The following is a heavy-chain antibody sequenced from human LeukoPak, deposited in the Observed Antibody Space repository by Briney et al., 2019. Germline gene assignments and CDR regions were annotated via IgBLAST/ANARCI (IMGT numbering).Heavy chain of an antibody. D-gene: IGHD2-8*01. CDR3: ARDTGRAAMVYGVNGMDV. CDR2: IYYSGST. V-gene: IGHV4-59*01. J-gene: IGHJ6*02. CDR1: GGSISSYY. Sequence: KPSETLSLTCTVSGGSISSYYWSRIRQPPGKGLEWIGYIYYSGSTNYNPSLKSRVTISVDTSKNQFSLKLSSVTAADTAVYYCARDTGRAAMVYGVNGMDVWGQGTTVTVSS.